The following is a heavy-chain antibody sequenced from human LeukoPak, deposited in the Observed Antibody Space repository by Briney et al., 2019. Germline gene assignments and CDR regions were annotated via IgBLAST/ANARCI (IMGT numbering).Heavy chain of an antibody. CDR1: GFPFSRLA. V-gene: IGHV3-30*04. CDR2: ISYDGSNK. CDR3: ARHADIVVVPAATIDY. J-gene: IGHJ4*02. D-gene: IGHD2-2*01. Sequence: GGSLRLPFAALGFPFSRLAMHWVRQAPGKGLGWVAVISYDGSNKYYADSVKGRFTISRDNSKNTLYLKMNSLRAEDTAVYYCARHADIVVVPAATIDYWGQGTLVTVSS.